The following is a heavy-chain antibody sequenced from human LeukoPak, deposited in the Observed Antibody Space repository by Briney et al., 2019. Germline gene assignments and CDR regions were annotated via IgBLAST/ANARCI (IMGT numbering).Heavy chain of an antibody. CDR3: ARAGGYSSGYYFDPAIPLY. CDR2: INSDGSST. D-gene: IGHD3-22*01. Sequence: PGGSLRLSCAASGFTFSSYWMHWVRQAPGKGLVWVSRINSDGSSTSYADSVKGRFTISRDNAKNTLYLQMNSLRAEDTALYYCARAGGYSSGYYFDPAIPLYWGQGTLVTVSS. J-gene: IGHJ4*02. V-gene: IGHV3-74*01. CDR1: GFTFSSYW.